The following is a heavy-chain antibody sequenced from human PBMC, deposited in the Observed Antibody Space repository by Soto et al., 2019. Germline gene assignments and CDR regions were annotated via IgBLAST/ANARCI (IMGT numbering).Heavy chain of an antibody. CDR3: ANGRATYGLLTHDY. CDR1: GFSLRNYA. V-gene: IGHV3-23*01. Sequence: EVQLLESGGGLVQPGGSLRLSCAASGFSLRNYAMSWVRQAPGKGLEWISTLTGSSSNTYYADSVKGRFAISRDNSRNTLYLQMHSLTAEDTAVYYCANGRATYGLLTHDYWGQGTLVTVSS. CDR2: LTGSSSNT. J-gene: IGHJ4*02. D-gene: IGHD3-9*01.